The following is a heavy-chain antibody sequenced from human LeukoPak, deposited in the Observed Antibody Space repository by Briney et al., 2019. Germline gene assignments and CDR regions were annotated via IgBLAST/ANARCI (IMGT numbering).Heavy chain of an antibody. Sequence: GGSLRLSCAASGFTFSSYAMHWVRQAPGKGLEWVAVISYDGSNKYYADSVKGRFTISRDNSKNTLYLQMNSLRAEDTAVYYCARDSLAGATNDAFDIWGQGTMVTVSS. D-gene: IGHD1-26*01. CDR3: ARDSLAGATNDAFDI. CDR1: GFTFSSYA. J-gene: IGHJ3*02. V-gene: IGHV3-30-3*01. CDR2: ISYDGSNK.